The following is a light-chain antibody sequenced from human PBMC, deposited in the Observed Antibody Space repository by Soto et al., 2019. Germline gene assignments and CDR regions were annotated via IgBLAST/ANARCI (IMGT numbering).Light chain of an antibody. CDR3: QQYYNWPPYT. CDR1: ETVRTN. Sequence: IVMTQSPATLAVSPGERVTLSCRASETVRTNLPWFQQKPGQTPRRLIFGASTRATGIPTRFTGSGSETEFTLTIGSLQSEDRAVSYCQQYYNWPPYTFGQGTKLEIK. V-gene: IGKV3-15*01. J-gene: IGKJ2*01. CDR2: GAS.